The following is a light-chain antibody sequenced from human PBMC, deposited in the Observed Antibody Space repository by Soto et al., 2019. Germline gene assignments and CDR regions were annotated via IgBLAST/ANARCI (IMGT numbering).Light chain of an antibody. V-gene: IGKV3-20*01. CDR1: QSVSSSY. Sequence: EIVLTQSPGTLSLSPGERATLSCRASQSVSSSYLAWYQRKPGQAPRLLIYGASSRATGIPDRFSGSGSGTDFTLTISRLEPEDFAVYYCQQYGSSLRVTFGQGTRLEIK. CDR3: QQYGSSLRVT. J-gene: IGKJ5*01. CDR2: GAS.